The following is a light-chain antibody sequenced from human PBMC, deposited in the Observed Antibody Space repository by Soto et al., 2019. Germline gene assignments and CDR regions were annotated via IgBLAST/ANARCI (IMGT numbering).Light chain of an antibody. Sequence: QSALTQPPSASGSPGQPVTISCTGTSSDVGGYDYVSWYQQYPGKAPKLLIYEVSKGPSGVPDRFSGSKTGNTASLTVSGLQADDEADYYCTSYAGDNNYLFGTGTKLTVL. V-gene: IGLV2-8*01. CDR2: EVS. CDR3: TSYAGDNNYL. J-gene: IGLJ1*01. CDR1: SSDVGGYDY.